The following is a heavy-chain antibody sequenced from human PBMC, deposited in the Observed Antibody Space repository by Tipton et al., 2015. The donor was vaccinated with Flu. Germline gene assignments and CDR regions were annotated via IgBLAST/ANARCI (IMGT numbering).Heavy chain of an antibody. Sequence: QLVQSGGGLVQPGGSLRPSCAASGFIFSTYGMHWVRQAPGKGLEWVAVIWYDGSNKYYADSVKGRFTISRDNSRNMVYLQMNSLRAEDTAVYYCARDKNEFYAFANWAQGTLVTVSS. J-gene: IGHJ4*02. D-gene: IGHD2/OR15-2a*01. CDR2: IWYDGSNK. CDR3: ARDKNEFYAFAN. CDR1: GFIFSTYG. V-gene: IGHV3-33*01.